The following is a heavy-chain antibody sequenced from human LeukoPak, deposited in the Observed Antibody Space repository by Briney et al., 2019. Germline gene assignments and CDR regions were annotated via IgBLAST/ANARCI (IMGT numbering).Heavy chain of an antibody. CDR2: IYYSGST. J-gene: IGHJ3*02. D-gene: IGHD3-9*01. CDR1: GGSISSNSYY. V-gene: IGHV4-39*07. CDR3: ARGAKDYDILTGFSYGAFDI. Sequence: SETLSLTCTVSGGSISSNSYYWGWIRQPPGKGLEWIGSIYYSGSTYYNPSLKSRVTISVDTSKNQFSLKLSSVTAADTAVYYCARGAKDYDILTGFSYGAFDIWGQGTMVTVSS.